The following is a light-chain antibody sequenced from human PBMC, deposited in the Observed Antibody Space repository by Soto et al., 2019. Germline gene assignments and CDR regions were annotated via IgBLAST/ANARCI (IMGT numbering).Light chain of an antibody. CDR2: DAS. V-gene: IGKV1-5*01. Sequence: DIQLTQSPSTLSASVGDTVTVTCRASQSVSGWLAWYQQKPGEAPKLLIYDASALPSGVPSRFSGSGSGTEFTLTISSLQPDDFATYYCQQYNSYPWTFGQGTKVDI. CDR1: QSVSGW. J-gene: IGKJ1*01. CDR3: QQYNSYPWT.